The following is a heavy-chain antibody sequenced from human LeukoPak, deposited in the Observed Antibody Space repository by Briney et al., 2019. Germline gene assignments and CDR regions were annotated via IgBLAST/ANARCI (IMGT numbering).Heavy chain of an antibody. D-gene: IGHD2-2*01. CDR1: GGSISSYY. J-gene: IGHJ5*02. CDR2: IYYSGST. Sequence: SETLSLTCTVSGGSISSYYWSWIRQPPGKGLEWIGYIYYSGSTNYNPSLKSRVTISVDTSKNQFSLKLSSVTAADTAVYYCARLGSEACSSTSCYVWFDPWGQGTLVTVSS. CDR3: ARLGSEACSSTSCYVWFDP. V-gene: IGHV4-59*08.